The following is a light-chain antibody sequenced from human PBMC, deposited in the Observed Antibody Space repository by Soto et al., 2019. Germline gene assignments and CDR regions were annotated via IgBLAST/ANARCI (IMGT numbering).Light chain of an antibody. J-gene: IGKJ1*01. CDR1: QSISSW. V-gene: IGKV1-5*03. CDR2: KAS. CDR3: QQYNSDPT. Sequence: DIQMTQSPSTLSASVGDRVTITCRASQSISSWLAWYQQKPGKAPKLLIYKASSLESGVPSRFSGSGSGTEFTLTISSLQPDDFVTYCCQQYNSDPTFGQGTKVDIK.